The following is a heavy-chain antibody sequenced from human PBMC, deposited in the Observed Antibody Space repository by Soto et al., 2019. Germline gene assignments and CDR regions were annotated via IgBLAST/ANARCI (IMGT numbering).Heavy chain of an antibody. D-gene: IGHD6-6*01. CDR2: MNSGGRS. CDR1: GLTFSISF. CDR3: AKALQYSSSRDYFYYGMDV. Sequence: PAGSMRLSCAASGLTFSISFMSWARQAPGKGLEWVSGMNSGGRSYYADSVKGRFTISRDTSKNMLYLQMNSLRADDTAVFYCAKALQYSSSRDYFYYGMDVWGQGTTVTVSS. J-gene: IGHJ6*02. V-gene: IGHV3-23*01.